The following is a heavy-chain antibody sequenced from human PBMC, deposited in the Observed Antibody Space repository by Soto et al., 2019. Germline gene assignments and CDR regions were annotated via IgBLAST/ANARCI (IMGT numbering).Heavy chain of an antibody. V-gene: IGHV4-59*01. J-gene: IGHJ4*02. CDR2: IYYSGST. D-gene: IGHD2-2*02. CDR1: GGSISSYY. CDR3: ARKKYTGFDY. Sequence: PSETLSLTCTVSGGSISSYYWSWIRQPPGKGLEWIGYIYYSGSTNYNPSLKSRVTISVDTSKNQFSLKLSSVTAADTAVNYCARKKYTGFDYWGQGTLVTVSS.